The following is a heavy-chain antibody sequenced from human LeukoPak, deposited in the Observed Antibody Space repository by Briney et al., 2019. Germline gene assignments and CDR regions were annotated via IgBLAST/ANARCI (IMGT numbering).Heavy chain of an antibody. D-gene: IGHD2/OR15-2a*01. CDR3: ARARYCIGTTCPAGYYGMDV. Sequence: ASVKVSCKASGYIFNSYAMDWVRQAPGQGLEWMGWINTNTGNPTYAQGFTGRFVFSLDTSVSTAYLEISSLKAEDTAVYYCARARYCIGTTCPAGYYGMDVWGQGTTVTVSS. V-gene: IGHV7-4-1*02. J-gene: IGHJ6*02. CDR2: INTNTGNP. CDR1: GYIFNSYA.